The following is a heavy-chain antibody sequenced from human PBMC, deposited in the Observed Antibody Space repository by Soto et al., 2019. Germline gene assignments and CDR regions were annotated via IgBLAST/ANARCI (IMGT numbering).Heavy chain of an antibody. J-gene: IGHJ6*04. D-gene: IGHD4-4*01. CDR3: ARGRADYNNAYLGRGMDV. CDR2: IIPIFAAP. V-gene: IGHV1-69*12. Sequence: QVQLVQSGAEVKKPGSSVKVSCKASGGTFSNYDIIWVRQAPGQGLEWMGGIIPIFAAPNYAQKFQGRVTITADESTSTAYMELSSLRSEDTAVYYCARGRADYNNAYLGRGMDVWGKGTTVTVSS. CDR1: GGTFSNYD.